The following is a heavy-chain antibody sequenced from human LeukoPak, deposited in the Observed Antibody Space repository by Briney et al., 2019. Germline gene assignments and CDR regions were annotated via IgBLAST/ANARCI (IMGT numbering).Heavy chain of an antibody. V-gene: IGHV3-21*01. CDR2: IGSSSTYM. CDR3: ARGKSSGWYAPDY. J-gene: IGHJ4*02. Sequence: GGSLRLSCAASGFTFISYSMNWVRQAPGKGLEWVSVIGSSSTYMYSADSLKGRFTISRDNAKNALYLQMNSLRAEDTAVYYCARGKSSGWYAPDYWGQGTLVTVSS. D-gene: IGHD6-19*01. CDR1: GFTFISYS.